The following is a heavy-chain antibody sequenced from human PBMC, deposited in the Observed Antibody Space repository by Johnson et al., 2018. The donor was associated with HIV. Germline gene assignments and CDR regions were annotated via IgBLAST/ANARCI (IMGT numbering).Heavy chain of an antibody. CDR3: ARDHSRDEAFDI. CDR2: VYSGGST. J-gene: IGHJ3*02. CDR1: GFTVSSHY. Sequence: VQLVESGGGLIQPGGSLRLSCAASGFTVSSHYMNWVRQAPGKGLEWVSIVYSGGSTYYADSVKGRFTISRDNSKNTLYLQMNSLRAEDTAVYYCARDHSRDEAFDIWGQGTMVTVSS. D-gene: IGHD5-24*01. V-gene: IGHV3-53*01.